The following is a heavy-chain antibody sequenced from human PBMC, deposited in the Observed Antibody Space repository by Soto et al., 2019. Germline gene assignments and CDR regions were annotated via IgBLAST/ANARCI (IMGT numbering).Heavy chain of an antibody. CDR3: ARAGNYDPFDY. J-gene: IGHJ4*02. CDR1: GFSFSDCG. V-gene: IGHV3-30*03. Sequence: GGSLRLSCAASGFSFSDCGMHWVRQAPGKGLEWVAVISYDGSNKYYADSVKGRFTISRDNSKNTLYLQMNSLRAEDTAVYYCARAGNYDPFDYWGQGTLVTVSS. D-gene: IGHD3-3*01. CDR2: ISYDGSNK.